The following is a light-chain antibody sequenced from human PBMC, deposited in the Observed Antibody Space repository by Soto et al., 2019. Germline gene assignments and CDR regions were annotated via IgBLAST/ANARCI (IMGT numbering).Light chain of an antibody. Sequence: EIVMTQSPATLSVSPGERATLSCRASQSVSSDLAWYQQKPGQAPRLLIYGASARATGIPATFSGSGSGTEFTLTITSLQSEDFEVYYCQQYNEWPLTFGGGTKVEIK. CDR2: GAS. V-gene: IGKV3-15*01. J-gene: IGKJ4*01. CDR3: QQYNEWPLT. CDR1: QSVSSD.